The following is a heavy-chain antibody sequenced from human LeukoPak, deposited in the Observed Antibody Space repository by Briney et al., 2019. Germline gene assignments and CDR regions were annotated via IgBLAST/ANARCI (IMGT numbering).Heavy chain of an antibody. CDR3: ARADYCGNHYYYYMDV. CDR2: IYYSGST. D-gene: IGHD4-23*01. V-gene: IGHV4-59*11. J-gene: IGHJ6*03. Sequence: SETLSLTCTVSGGSISSHYWSWIRQPPGKGLEWIGYIYYSGSTNYNPSLKSRVTISVDTSKNQFSLKLSSVTAADTAVYYCARADYCGNHYYYYMDVWGKGTTVTVSS. CDR1: GGSISSHY.